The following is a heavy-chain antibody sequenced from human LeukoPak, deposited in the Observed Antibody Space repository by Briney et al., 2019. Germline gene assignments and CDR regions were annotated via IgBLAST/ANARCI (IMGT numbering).Heavy chain of an antibody. CDR2: IYTSGST. Sequence: SETLSLTCSVSGGSISSGTHYWSWIRQPAGKGLEWIGRIYTSGSTSYNPSLKSRVTISRDTSKNQFSLKLSSVTAADTAVYYCARGYVFVLAVAAYYFDYWGQGTQVTVSS. CDR1: GGSISSGTHY. CDR3: ARGYVFVLAVAAYYFDY. J-gene: IGHJ4*02. V-gene: IGHV4-61*02. D-gene: IGHD2-15*01.